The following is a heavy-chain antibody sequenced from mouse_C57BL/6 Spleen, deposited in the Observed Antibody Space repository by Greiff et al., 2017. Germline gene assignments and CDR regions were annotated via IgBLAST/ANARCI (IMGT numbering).Heavy chain of an antibody. Sequence: ESGPGLVKPSQSLSLTCSVTGYSITSGYYWNWIRQFPGNKLEWMGYISYDGSNHYNPSLKNRISITRDTSKKQFFLKLNSVTTEDTATYYCARDHYGYDGRTLCAYWGEGSLVTVSA. V-gene: IGHV3-6*01. J-gene: IGHJ3*01. CDR3: ARDHYGYDGRTLCAY. CDR2: ISYDGSN. D-gene: IGHD2-2*01. CDR1: GYSITSGYY.